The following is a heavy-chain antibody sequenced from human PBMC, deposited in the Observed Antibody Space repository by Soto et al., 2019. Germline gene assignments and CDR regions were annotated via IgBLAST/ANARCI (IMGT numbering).Heavy chain of an antibody. CDR2: ISSSSSTI. V-gene: IGHV3-48*01. CDR1: GFTFSSYS. J-gene: IGHJ4*02. D-gene: IGHD5-18*01. CDR3: ARDSVYSYGPLDY. Sequence: EVQLVESGGGLVQPGGSLRLSCAASGFTFSSYSMNWVRQAPGKGLEWVSYISSSSSTIYYADSVKGRFTISRDNAKNSLYLQMNSLRAEDTAVYYCARDSVYSYGPLDYWGQGTLVTVSS.